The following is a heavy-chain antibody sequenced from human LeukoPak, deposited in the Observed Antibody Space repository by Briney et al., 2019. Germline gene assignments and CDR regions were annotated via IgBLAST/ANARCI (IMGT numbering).Heavy chain of an antibody. Sequence: PSETLSLTCTVSGGSISSYYWSWIRQLPGKGLEWIGHINYSGSTNYNPSLKSRVTISEDTSKNQFSLKLSSVTAADTAVYYCARHIPGIAVAGPVDYWGQGALVTVSS. CDR3: ARHIPGIAVAGPVDY. D-gene: IGHD6-19*01. V-gene: IGHV4-59*08. CDR1: GGSISSYY. J-gene: IGHJ4*02. CDR2: INYSGST.